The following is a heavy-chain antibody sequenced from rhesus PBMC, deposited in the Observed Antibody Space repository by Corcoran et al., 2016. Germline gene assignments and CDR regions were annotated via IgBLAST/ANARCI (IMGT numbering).Heavy chain of an antibody. J-gene: IGHJ4*01. CDR1: GASIRPNY. CDR3: ARDFAY. Sequence: QVQLQQSSPGLVKPSETLSLTCAVSGASIRPNYWSWIRQSPGKGLEWFGPIDGGNGRTRYNPSLTSRVTISTDTAKNQFSLNLIFVTAADTAVYYCARDFAYWGQGVLVTVSS. V-gene: IGHV4-147*01. CDR2: IDGGNGRT.